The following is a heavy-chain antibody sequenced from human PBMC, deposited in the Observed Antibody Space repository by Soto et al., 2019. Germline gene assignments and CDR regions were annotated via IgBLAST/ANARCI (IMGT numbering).Heavy chain of an antibody. CDR3: ARIFDFWXGYYFSY. J-gene: IGHJ4*02. CDR2: IFWDDDK. CDR1: XFSLSTSGVA. D-gene: IGHD3-3*01. Sequence: NPTQXXXLTXTXXXFSLSTSGVAXGWIRQAPRKAXEWLAFIFWDDDKRYSPSLENRLTITKDTSKNQVVLTMTNMDPVDTATYYCARIFDFWXGYYFSYWGRGTLVTVSS. V-gene: IGHV2-5*02.